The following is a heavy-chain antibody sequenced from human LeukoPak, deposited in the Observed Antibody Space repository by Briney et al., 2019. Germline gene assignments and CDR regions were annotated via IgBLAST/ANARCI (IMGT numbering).Heavy chain of an antibody. V-gene: IGHV1-8*02. CDR2: MNPYSGNT. Sequence: ASVKVSCKASGGTFSSYAISWVRQAPGQGLEWMGWMNPYSGNTGYAQKFQGRVTMTRNTSISTAYMELSSLRSEDTAVYYCATAVGYGSGSYSAWGQGTLVTVSS. D-gene: IGHD3-10*01. CDR1: GGTFSSYA. J-gene: IGHJ4*02. CDR3: ATAVGYGSGSYSA.